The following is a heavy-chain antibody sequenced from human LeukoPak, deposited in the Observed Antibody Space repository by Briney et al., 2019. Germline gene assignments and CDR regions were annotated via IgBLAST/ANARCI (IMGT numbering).Heavy chain of an antibody. Sequence: GGSLRLSCAASGVTFSSYAVSWVRQAPGKGLEWVSAISGSGGSTYYADSVKGRFTISRDNSKNTLYLQMNSLRAEDTAVYYCANLWGGGENYDILTGRYWGQGTLVTVSS. J-gene: IGHJ4*02. CDR2: ISGSGGST. CDR1: GVTFSSYA. CDR3: ANLWGGGENYDILTGRY. V-gene: IGHV3-23*01. D-gene: IGHD3-9*01.